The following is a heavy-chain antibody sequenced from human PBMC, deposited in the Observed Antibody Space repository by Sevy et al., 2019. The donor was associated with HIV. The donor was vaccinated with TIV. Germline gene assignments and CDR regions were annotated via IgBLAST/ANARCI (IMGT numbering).Heavy chain of an antibody. J-gene: IGHJ2*01. Sequence: GGSLRISCAASGFTFNNYAMSWVRQAPGKGLEGKGLEWVSTISGGGGGTYYADSVRGRFTISRDNSKNTLYLQVNSLRVEDTAVYYCAKHYIHDIADGWYFDLRGRGTLVTVSS. CDR3: AKHYIHDIADGWYFDL. CDR1: GFTFNNYA. D-gene: IGHD6-13*01. CDR2: ISGGGGGT. V-gene: IGHV3-23*01.